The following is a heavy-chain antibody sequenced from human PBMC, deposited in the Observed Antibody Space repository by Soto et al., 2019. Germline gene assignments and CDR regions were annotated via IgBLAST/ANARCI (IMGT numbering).Heavy chain of an antibody. CDR2: IYPGDSDT. J-gene: IGHJ5*02. V-gene: IGHV5-51*01. Sequence: PGASMQISCKGSGYSFTSYWIGWVRQMPGKGLEWMGIIYPGDSDTRYSPSFQGQVTISADKSISTAYLQWSSLKASDTAMYYCARRITGTQGSTGYNWTDPLREAPLITVPS. CDR3: ARRITGTQGSTGYNWTDP. CDR1: GYSFTSYW. D-gene: IGHD1-7*01.